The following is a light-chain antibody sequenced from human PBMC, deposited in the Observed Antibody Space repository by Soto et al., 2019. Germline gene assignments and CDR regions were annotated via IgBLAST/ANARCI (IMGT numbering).Light chain of an antibody. CDR1: QSVSSSY. Sequence: EIVLTQSPGTLSLSPGERATLSCRASQSVSSSYLAWYQQTPGQAPRLLIYGASSSAAGIPDRFSGSGSGTKFSLTISRLEPEDFAVYYCQQYGSSPLYTFGQGTKLEIK. CDR2: GAS. CDR3: QQYGSSPLYT. J-gene: IGKJ2*01. V-gene: IGKV3-20*01.